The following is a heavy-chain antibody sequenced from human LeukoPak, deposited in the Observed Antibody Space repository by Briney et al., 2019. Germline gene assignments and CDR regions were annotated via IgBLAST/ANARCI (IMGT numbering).Heavy chain of an antibody. D-gene: IGHD6-13*01. Sequence: GGSLRLSCAASGFTFSSYAMHWVRQAPGKGLEYVSAISSNGGSTYYADSVKGRFTISRDNSKNTLYLQMSSPRAEDTAVYYCVKVAQQQLVLRSDYFDYWGQGTLVTVSS. CDR3: VKVAQQQLVLRSDYFDY. J-gene: IGHJ4*02. V-gene: IGHV3-64D*09. CDR1: GFTFSSYA. CDR2: ISSNGGST.